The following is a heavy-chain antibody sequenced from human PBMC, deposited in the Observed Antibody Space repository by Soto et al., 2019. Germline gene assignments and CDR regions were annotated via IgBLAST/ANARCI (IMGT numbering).Heavy chain of an antibody. Sequence: SETLSLTCTVSGGSISSSSYYWGWIRQPPGKGLEWIGSIYYSGSTYYNPSLKSRVTISVDTSKNQFSLKLSSVTAADTAVYYCARLEEGQFWNPIDPYYYYGMDVWGQGTTVTVSS. CDR3: ARLEEGQFWNPIDPYYYYGMDV. V-gene: IGHV4-39*01. CDR1: GGSISSSSYY. D-gene: IGHD1-1*01. J-gene: IGHJ6*02. CDR2: IYYSGST.